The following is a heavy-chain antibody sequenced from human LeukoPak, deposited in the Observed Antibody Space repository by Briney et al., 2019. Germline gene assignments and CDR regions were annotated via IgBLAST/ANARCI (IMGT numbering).Heavy chain of an antibody. D-gene: IGHD3-22*01. CDR1: GGSISSGGYY. CDR2: IYYSGST. V-gene: IGHV4-31*03. CDR3: ARADYYDSSGYYFFSGFDY. J-gene: IGHJ4*02. Sequence: PSETLSLTCTVSGGSISSGGYYWSWIRQHPGKGLEWIGYIYYSGSTYYNPSLKSRVTTSVDTSKNQFSLKLSSVTAADTAVYYCARADYYDSSGYYFFSGFDYWGQGTLVTISS.